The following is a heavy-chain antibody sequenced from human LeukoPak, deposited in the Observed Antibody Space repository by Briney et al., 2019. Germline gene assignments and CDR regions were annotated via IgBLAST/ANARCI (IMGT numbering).Heavy chain of an antibody. CDR2: ISSSSSYI. CDR3: ARGGSGSYYHLFDY. CDR1: GFTFSSYS. Sequence: GGSLRLSCAASGFTFSSYSMNWVRQAPGKGLEWVSSISSSSSYIYYADSVKGRFTISRDNAKNSLFLQMNSLRAEDAAVYYCARGGSGSYYHLFDYWGQGTLVTVSS. D-gene: IGHD3-10*01. J-gene: IGHJ4*02. V-gene: IGHV3-21*01.